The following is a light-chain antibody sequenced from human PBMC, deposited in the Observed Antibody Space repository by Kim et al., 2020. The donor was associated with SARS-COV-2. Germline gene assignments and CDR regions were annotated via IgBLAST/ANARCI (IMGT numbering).Light chain of an antibody. Sequence: ASVGDRVTITCRASQSISSYLNWYQQKPGKAPKLLIYAASSLQRGVPSRFSGSGSGTDFTLTISSLQPEDFATYYCQQSYSTPPYSFGQGTKLEI. CDR3: QQSYSTPPYS. J-gene: IGKJ2*03. CDR1: QSISSY. V-gene: IGKV1-39*01. CDR2: AAS.